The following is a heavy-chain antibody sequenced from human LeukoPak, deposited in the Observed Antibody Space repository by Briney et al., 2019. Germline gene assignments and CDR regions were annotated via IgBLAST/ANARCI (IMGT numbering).Heavy chain of an antibody. CDR3: AREGNGLLSKDFDY. Sequence: ASVKVSCKASGYTFTGYYIHWVRRAPGQGLEWMGWINPNSGGTNYAQKFQGRVTMTRDTSMSTAYMELTRLTSDDTAVYYCAREGNGLLSKDFDYWGQGTLVTVSS. V-gene: IGHV1-2*02. D-gene: IGHD2/OR15-2a*01. J-gene: IGHJ4*02. CDR1: GYTFTGYY. CDR2: INPNSGGT.